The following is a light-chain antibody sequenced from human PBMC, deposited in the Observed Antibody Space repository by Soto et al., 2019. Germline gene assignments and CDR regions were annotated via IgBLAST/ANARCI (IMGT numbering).Light chain of an antibody. CDR3: QQYSNWPRT. CDR2: GAS. Sequence: EIVMTQSPATLSVSPGERATLSCRASQSISITLAWYQQKPGQAPRLLIYGASTRATAIPARFSGSGSGTEFTLTISGLQSEDFAVYYCQQYSNWPRTFGGGTKVDIK. J-gene: IGKJ4*01. V-gene: IGKV3-15*01. CDR1: QSISIT.